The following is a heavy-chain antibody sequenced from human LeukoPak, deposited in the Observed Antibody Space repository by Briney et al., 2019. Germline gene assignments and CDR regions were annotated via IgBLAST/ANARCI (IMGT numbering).Heavy chain of an antibody. D-gene: IGHD3-16*01. Sequence: ASVKVSCKASGYTFTGYYMHWVRQVPGQGLEWMGWINPNSGGTNYAQKFQGRVTMTRDTSISTAYMELSRLKSDDTAVYYCARDVVLGLASPCDYWGQGTLVTVSP. CDR3: ARDVVLGLASPCDY. J-gene: IGHJ4*02. V-gene: IGHV1-2*02. CDR2: INPNSGGT. CDR1: GYTFTGYY.